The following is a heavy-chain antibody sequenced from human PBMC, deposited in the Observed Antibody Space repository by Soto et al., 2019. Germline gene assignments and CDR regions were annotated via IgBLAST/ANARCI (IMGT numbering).Heavy chain of an antibody. J-gene: IGHJ4*02. Sequence: QVQLVESGGGVVQPGRSLRLSCAASGFTFSSYGMHWVRQAPGKGLEWVAVIWYDGSNKYYADSVKGRFTISRDNSKNTLYLQMNSLRAEDTAVYYCARDGVDYGDYEGYFDYWGQGTLVTVSS. D-gene: IGHD4-17*01. CDR1: GFTFSSYG. V-gene: IGHV3-33*01. CDR2: IWYDGSNK. CDR3: ARDGVDYGDYEGYFDY.